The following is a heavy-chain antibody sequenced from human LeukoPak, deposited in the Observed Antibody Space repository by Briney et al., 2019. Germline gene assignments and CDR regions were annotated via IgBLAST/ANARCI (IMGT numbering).Heavy chain of an antibody. CDR1: GFTFSDHY. J-gene: IGHJ1*01. CDR3: ARETGSSGNEYFQP. CDR2: ISSGGSTT. D-gene: IGHD6-13*01. V-gene: IGHV3-11*01. Sequence: GGSLRLSCAASGFTFSDHYMSWIRQAPGKGLEWISYISSGGSTTNYADSGKGRFTISTDNAKKSLYLQMNSLRADDTAVYYCARETGSSGNEYFQPWGQGTLVTVTS.